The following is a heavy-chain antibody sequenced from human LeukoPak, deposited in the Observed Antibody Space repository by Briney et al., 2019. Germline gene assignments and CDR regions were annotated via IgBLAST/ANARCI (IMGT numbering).Heavy chain of an antibody. J-gene: IGHJ6*02. Sequence: GRSLRLSCAASGFTFTNYAMHWVRQAPGKGLEWVAAISFDGSNEYYADCVKGRFSISRDNSKNTLYLQMNSLRAEDTAVCYCARLDTVTPGVYGLDVWGQGTTVTVSS. CDR3: ARLDTVTPGVYGLDV. CDR2: ISFDGSNE. V-gene: IGHV3-30-3*01. CDR1: GFTFTNYA. D-gene: IGHD4-17*01.